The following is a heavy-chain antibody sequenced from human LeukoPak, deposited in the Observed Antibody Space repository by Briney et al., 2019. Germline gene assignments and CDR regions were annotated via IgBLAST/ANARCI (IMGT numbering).Heavy chain of an antibody. CDR1: GYTFTSYD. CDR2: MDGNRGKT. V-gene: IGHV1-8*01. CDR3: ARLYYYASSGYDALDI. Sequence: ASVKVSCKTSGYTFTSYDTNWVRQVTGQGLEWVGGMDGNRGKTAYAQNLLGRVTITRNSSISTAYMELSSLRSEDTAVYYCARLYYYASSGYDALDIWGQGTMVAVSS. D-gene: IGHD3-22*01. J-gene: IGHJ3*02.